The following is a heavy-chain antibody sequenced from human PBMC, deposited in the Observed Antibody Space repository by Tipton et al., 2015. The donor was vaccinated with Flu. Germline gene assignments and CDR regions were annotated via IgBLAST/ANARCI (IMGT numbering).Heavy chain of an antibody. Sequence: GSLRLSCAASGFTFSNYFMHWVRQVPGKGLVWVARIRRDGTSATYVESVKGRFTVSRDNAKNTLYLQMNSLRAEDTAIYYCLRDLNWNYDYWGQGTLVTVSS. CDR2: IRRDGTSA. D-gene: IGHD1-1*01. CDR1: GFTFSNYF. CDR3: LRDLNWNYDY. J-gene: IGHJ4*02. V-gene: IGHV3-74*03.